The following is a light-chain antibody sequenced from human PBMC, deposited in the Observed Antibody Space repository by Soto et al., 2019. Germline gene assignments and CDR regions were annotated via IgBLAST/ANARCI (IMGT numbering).Light chain of an antibody. CDR1: QSVSSN. Sequence: EIVMTQSPATLSVSPGERATLSCRASQSVSSNLAWYQQKPGQSPRLLIYGTSTRATGIPARFSGSGSGTEFTLTISSLQSEDFAVYYCHQRSNLPWTFGQGTKVDIK. CDR3: HQRSNLPWT. V-gene: IGKV3-15*01. CDR2: GTS. J-gene: IGKJ1*01.